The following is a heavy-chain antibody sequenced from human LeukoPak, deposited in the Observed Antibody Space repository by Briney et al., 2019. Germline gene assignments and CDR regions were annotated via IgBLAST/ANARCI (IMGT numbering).Heavy chain of an antibody. CDR3: AREELERNFDY. CDR1: GGSISSYY. Sequence: TPSETLSLTCTVSGGSISSYYWSWIRQPPGKGLEWIGYIYYSRSTNYNPSPKSRVTISVDTSKNQFSLKLSSVTAADTAVYYCAREELERNFDYWGQGTLVTVSS. D-gene: IGHD3-10*01. V-gene: IGHV4-59*01. J-gene: IGHJ4*02. CDR2: IYYSRST.